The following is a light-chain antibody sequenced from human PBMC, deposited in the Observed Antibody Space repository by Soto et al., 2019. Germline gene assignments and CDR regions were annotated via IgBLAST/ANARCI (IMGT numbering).Light chain of an antibody. J-gene: IGKJ5*01. Sequence: IMLTQSPGTLSLSPWERATLSCRASQSVRTYLAWYQVKPGQAPRLLLYEASRRASGVPARFSGSGSGTDFTLTISSLEPEDFALYYCQQRNTWPPITFGQGTRLEIK. V-gene: IGKV3-11*01. CDR3: QQRNTWPPIT. CDR2: EAS. CDR1: QSVRTY.